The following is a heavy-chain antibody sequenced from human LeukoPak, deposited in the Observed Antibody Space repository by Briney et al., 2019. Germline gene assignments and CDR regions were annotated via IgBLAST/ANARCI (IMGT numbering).Heavy chain of an antibody. CDR2: ISAYNGNT. J-gene: IGHJ4*02. Sequence: ASVKVSCKASGYTFTSYGISWVRQAPGQGLEWMGWISAYNGNTNYAQKLQGRVTMTTDTSTSTAYMELRSLRSDDTAVYYCARVRAVAGTKAGLGYWGQGTLVTVSS. D-gene: IGHD6-19*01. CDR1: GYTFTSYG. V-gene: IGHV1-18*01. CDR3: ARVRAVAGTKAGLGY.